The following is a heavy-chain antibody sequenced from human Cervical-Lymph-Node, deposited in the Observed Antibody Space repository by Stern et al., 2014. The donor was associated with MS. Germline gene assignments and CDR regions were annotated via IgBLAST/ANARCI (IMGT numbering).Heavy chain of an antibody. J-gene: IGHJ4*02. CDR3: ARVDFQGDYFDY. CDR1: GDTFSNHA. D-gene: IGHD3-16*01. Sequence: VQLVESVAEVKKPGSSVKVSCKASGDTFSNHAISWVRQAPGQGLEWMGGIIPIFGTVNYAQKFQGRVTITADESTSTAYMELSSLRSEDTAVYYCARVDFQGDYFDYWGQGTLVTVSS. CDR2: IIPIFGTV. V-gene: IGHV1-69*01.